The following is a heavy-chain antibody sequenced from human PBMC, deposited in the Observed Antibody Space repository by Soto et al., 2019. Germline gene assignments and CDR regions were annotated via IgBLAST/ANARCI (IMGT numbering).Heavy chain of an antibody. Sequence: QVQLQESGPGLVQPSQTLSLTCTVSGGSISSGGYYWSWIRQRPGTGLEWIGHISYSGSTYYNTSLKSRATISVDTSSNQFPLIVNSVTAADTAVYYCARGVLHWGQGTLVTVSS. CDR1: GGSISSGGYY. J-gene: IGHJ4*01. CDR2: ISYSGST. V-gene: IGHV4-31*03. CDR3: ARGVLH.